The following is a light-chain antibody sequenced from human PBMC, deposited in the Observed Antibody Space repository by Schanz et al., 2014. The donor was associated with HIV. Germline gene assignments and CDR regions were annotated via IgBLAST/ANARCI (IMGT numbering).Light chain of an antibody. J-gene: IGKJ5*01. V-gene: IGKV1-33*01. CDR3: QQYDNPSPIT. CDR2: DGS. Sequence: DIHMTQSPSSLSASVGDRVTITCQASHDINNYLNWYQQKPGQAPKLLIYDGSSLEIGVPSRFSGSGSGTDFTFTISSLQPEDIATYFCQQYDNPSPITFGQGTQLEIE. CDR1: HDINNY.